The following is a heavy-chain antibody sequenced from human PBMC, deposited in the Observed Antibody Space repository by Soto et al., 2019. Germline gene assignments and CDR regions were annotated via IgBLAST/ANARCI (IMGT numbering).Heavy chain of an antibody. CDR1: GYAFTTYG. V-gene: IGHV1-18*01. CDR2: ISAHNGNT. Sequence: QVHLVQSGAEVKKPGASVKVSCKGSGYAFTTYGITWVRQAPGQGLEWMGWISAHNGNTNYAQKLQGRVTVTRDTATSTAYMELRSLRSDDTSVYYCARGRYGDYWGQGALVTVSS. J-gene: IGHJ4*02. CDR3: ARGRYGDY. D-gene: IGHD1-1*01.